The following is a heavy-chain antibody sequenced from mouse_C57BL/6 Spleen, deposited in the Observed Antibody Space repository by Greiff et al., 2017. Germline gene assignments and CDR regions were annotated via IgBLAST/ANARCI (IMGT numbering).Heavy chain of an antibody. D-gene: IGHD2-14*01. CDR3: ASDSTTTGAMDY. Sequence: EVQLQESGGGLVQPGGSLSLSCAASGFTFTDYYMSWVRQPPGKALEWLGFISNKSNGYTTEYSASVKGRFTFSRDNSQSILYRQMNALRAVDSATYYCASDSTTTGAMDYWGQGTSVTVSS. J-gene: IGHJ4*01. CDR2: ISNKSNGYTT. CDR1: GFTFTDYY. V-gene: IGHV7-3*01.